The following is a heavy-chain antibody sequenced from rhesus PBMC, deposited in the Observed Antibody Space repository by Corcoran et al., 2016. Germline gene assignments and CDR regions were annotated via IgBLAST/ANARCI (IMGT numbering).Heavy chain of an antibody. D-gene: IGHD5-24*01. Sequence: EVQLVESGGGLAKPGGSLRLSCAASGFSFSDYYIYWVRQAPGKGLVWVSGIRYTGGRTYYADSVKGRFTISRENAKNTLYLQMDSLRAEDTAVYYCARDYSGYSYFDYWGQGVLVTVSS. V-gene: IGHV3S18*01. J-gene: IGHJ4*01. CDR3: ARDYSGYSYFDY. CDR1: GFSFSDYY. CDR2: IRYTGGRT.